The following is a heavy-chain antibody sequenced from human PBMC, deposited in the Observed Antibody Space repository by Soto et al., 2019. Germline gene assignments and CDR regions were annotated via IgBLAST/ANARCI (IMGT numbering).Heavy chain of an antibody. CDR1: GYAFTTYG. V-gene: IGHV1-18*01. J-gene: IGHJ4*02. D-gene: IGHD1-1*01. CDR3: ARRRYGDY. CDR2: ISAHNGNT. Sequence: QVHLVQSGAEVKKPGASVKVSCKGSGYAFTTYGITWVRPAPGQGLEWMGWISAHNGNTNYAQQLQGRVTVTRDTSTRTAYTELRSLRSEDTAVYYGARRRYGDYWGQGALVTVSS.